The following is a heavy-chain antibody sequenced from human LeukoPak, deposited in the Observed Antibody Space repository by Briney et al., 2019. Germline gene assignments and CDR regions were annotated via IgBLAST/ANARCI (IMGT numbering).Heavy chain of an antibody. J-gene: IGHJ4*02. CDR3: AHLKAAILDY. CDR1: GSSLNTRGVG. Sequence: SGPTLVKPTQTLTLTCTFSGSSLNTRGVGVGWIRQPPGKALEWLALIYWNDDKRYSPSLKSRLTITRDTSKNQVVLTMTNMDPVDTATYYCAHLKAAILDYWGQGTLVTVSS. V-gene: IGHV2-5*01. D-gene: IGHD6-13*01. CDR2: IYWNDDK.